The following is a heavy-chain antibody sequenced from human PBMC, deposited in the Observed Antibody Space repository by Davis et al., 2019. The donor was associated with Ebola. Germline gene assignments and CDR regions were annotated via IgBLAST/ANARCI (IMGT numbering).Heavy chain of an antibody. Sequence: AGSLRLSCTVSIGSMNDYYWTWIRQSPGKGLEWIAYIYATGTTSYSPSLRSRVVISVDTSKNQFSLKLTSVTAADTAVYYCARARTYYYDSSGYYGGAYYFDYRGQGTLVTVSS. V-gene: IGHV4-4*08. CDR2: IYATGTT. D-gene: IGHD3-22*01. CDR1: IGSMNDYY. J-gene: IGHJ4*02. CDR3: ARARTYYYDSSGYYGGAYYFDY.